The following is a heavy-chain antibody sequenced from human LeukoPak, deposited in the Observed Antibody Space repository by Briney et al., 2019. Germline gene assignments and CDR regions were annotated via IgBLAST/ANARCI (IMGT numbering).Heavy chain of an antibody. CDR3: ARQNDFRLDY. Sequence: GESLRISGKCSGYTSSSYWIGWVRQMPGKGLEWMGIIYPGDSDPRYSPSLQGQVTISVDTSLGTAYLQWSSLKASDTAIYYCARQNDFRLDYWGQGTLVTVSS. J-gene: IGHJ4*02. V-gene: IGHV5-51*01. CDR2: IYPGDSDP. D-gene: IGHD3-3*01. CDR1: GYTSSSYW.